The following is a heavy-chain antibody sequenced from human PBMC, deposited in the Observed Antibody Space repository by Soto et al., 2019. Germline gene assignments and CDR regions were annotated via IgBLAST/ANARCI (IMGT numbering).Heavy chain of an antibody. CDR1: EFTFSASS. Sequence: GGSLRLSCVGSEFTFSASSLHWVRQAPGSGLEWVGRVRSKPHDYATGYLPSVKGRFTISRDDSKNTAYLEMNNLRTEDTAVYYCTATTLQFDIGGFSSDEYWGRRTLVTVSS. CDR2: VRSKPHDYAT. CDR3: TATTLQFDIGGFSSDEY. V-gene: IGHV3-73*01. D-gene: IGHD2-15*01. J-gene: IGHJ4*02.